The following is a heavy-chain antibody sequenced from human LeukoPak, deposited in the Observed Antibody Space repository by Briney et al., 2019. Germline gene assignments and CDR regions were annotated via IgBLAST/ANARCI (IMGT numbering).Heavy chain of an antibody. J-gene: IGHJ4*02. V-gene: IGHV3-7*01. Sequence: PGGSLRLSCVASGFICSPYWMAWIRQSPGQGLEFVANINPDGSDITYVDSVKGRFIISRDNAKNSLYLQMISLRAEDTAVYYCVRGGSFHGSRYYPDYWGQGTLVTVSS. CDR1: GFICSPYW. CDR3: VRGGSFHGSRYYPDY. D-gene: IGHD3-22*01. CDR2: INPDGSDI.